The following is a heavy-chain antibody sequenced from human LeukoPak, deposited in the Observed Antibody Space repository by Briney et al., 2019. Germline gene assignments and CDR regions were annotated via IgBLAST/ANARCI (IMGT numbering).Heavy chain of an antibody. CDR2: IIPIFGTA. V-gene: IGHV1-69*06. Sequence: SVKVSCKASGGTFSSYAISWVRQAPGQGLEWMGGIIPIFGTANYAQKFQGRVTMTEDTSTDTAYMELSSLRSEDTAVYYCATKGVGALYRDDYWGQGTLVTVSS. D-gene: IGHD2-2*02. CDR3: ATKGVGALYRDDY. J-gene: IGHJ4*02. CDR1: GGTFSSYA.